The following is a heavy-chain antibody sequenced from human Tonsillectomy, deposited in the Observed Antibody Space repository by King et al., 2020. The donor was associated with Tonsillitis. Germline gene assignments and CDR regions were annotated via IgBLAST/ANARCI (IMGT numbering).Heavy chain of an antibody. D-gene: IGHD4-17*01. J-gene: IGHJ6*02. CDR1: GGSISSGGYS. CDR3: ASAAGDYGMDV. CDR2: IYHRESA. Sequence: QLQESGSGLVKPSETLSLTCAVSGGSISSGGYSWSWIRQPPGKGLEWIGYIYHRESAYSNPSLKSRVTISVDRSKNQLSLKLSSVTAADTAVYYCASAAGDYGMDVWGQVTTVTVSS. V-gene: IGHV4-30-2*01.